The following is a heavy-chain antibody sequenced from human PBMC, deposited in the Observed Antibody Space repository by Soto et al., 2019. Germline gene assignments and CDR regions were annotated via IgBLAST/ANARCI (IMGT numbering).Heavy chain of an antibody. CDR1: GYTFTNDG. V-gene: IGHV1-18*01. CDR2: ISAYNGNT. CDR3: ARNLGYYYDSSGFYSYFQY. D-gene: IGHD3-22*01. Sequence: QVQLVQSGAEVKNPGASVKVSCKTSGYTFTNDGITWVRQAPGQGLEWMSWISAYNGNTGYTQKLQGRVTIKTDTGTRKASMKLRSLRSDHTGVYYCARNLGYYYDSSGFYSYFQYWGQRTLVTVSS. J-gene: IGHJ1*01.